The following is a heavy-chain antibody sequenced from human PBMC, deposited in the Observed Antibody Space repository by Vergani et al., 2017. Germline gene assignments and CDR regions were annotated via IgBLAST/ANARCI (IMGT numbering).Heavy chain of an antibody. V-gene: IGHV3-49*03. CDR3: NPPSGMDILTGSARTEVWFDP. Sequence: EVQLVESGGGLVQPGRSLRLSCTASGFTFGDYAMSWFCQAPGKGLEWVGFIRSKAYGGTTEYAASVKGRSTISRDDSKSIAYLQMNSLKTEDTAVYYFNPPSGMDILTGSARTEVWFDPWGQGTLVTVSS. CDR1: GFTFGDYA. D-gene: IGHD3-9*01. J-gene: IGHJ5*02. CDR2: IRSKAYGGTT.